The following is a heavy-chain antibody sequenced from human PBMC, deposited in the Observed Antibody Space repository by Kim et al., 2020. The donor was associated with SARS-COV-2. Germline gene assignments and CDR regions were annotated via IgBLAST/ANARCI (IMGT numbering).Heavy chain of an antibody. J-gene: IGHJ4*02. D-gene: IGHD3-10*01. CDR2: IFYSGST. CDR1: GGSIISDVYF. CDR3: ARGVFGSGSYFLDY. V-gene: IGHV4-31*03. Sequence: SETLSLTCNVSGGSIISDVYFWSWIRQHPEKGLEWVGYIFYSGSTYYRPSLESRLTFSLDTSKNHFSLKLTSVTAADTAVYYCARGVFGSGSYFLDYWGRGTLVTVSS.